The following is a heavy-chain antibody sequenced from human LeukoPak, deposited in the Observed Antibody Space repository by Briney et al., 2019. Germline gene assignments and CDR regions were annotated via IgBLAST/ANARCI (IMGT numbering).Heavy chain of an antibody. J-gene: IGHJ5*02. Sequence: PSETLSLTCTVSGGSIRSSTYYWGWIRQPPGKGLEWIGSIYYSGSTYYNPSLKSRVTISVDTSKNQFSLKLSSVTAADTAVYYCARTRSSSWYVPWGQGTLVTVSS. CDR2: IYYSGST. D-gene: IGHD6-13*01. CDR1: GGSIRSSTYY. V-gene: IGHV4-39*01. CDR3: ARTRSSSWYVP.